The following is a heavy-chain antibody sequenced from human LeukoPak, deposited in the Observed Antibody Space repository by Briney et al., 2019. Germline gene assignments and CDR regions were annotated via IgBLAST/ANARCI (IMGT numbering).Heavy chain of an antibody. CDR2: FDPEDGET. CDR3: ATARINSSSWYYFDY. V-gene: IGHV1-24*01. Sequence: ASVKVSCKVSGYTLTELSMHWVRQAPGKGLEWKGGFDPEDGETIYAQKFQGRVTMTEDTSTDTAYMELSSLRSEDTAVYYCATARINSSSWYYFDYWGQGTLVTVSS. D-gene: IGHD6-13*01. J-gene: IGHJ4*02. CDR1: GYTLTELS.